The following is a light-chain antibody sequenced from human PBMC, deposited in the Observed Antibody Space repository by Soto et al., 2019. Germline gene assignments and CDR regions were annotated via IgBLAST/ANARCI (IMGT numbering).Light chain of an antibody. V-gene: IGLV2-8*01. Sequence: SVLPQPASLSGSPGQSITISCTGTSSDVGGYNFVSWYQQHPGKAPKLLIYEVTKRPSGVPDRFSGSKSGNTASLTVSGLQAEDEAEYFCSSYTGDRHFYVFGTGTKVTVL. CDR3: SSYTGDRHFYV. CDR2: EVT. J-gene: IGLJ1*01. CDR1: SSDVGGYNF.